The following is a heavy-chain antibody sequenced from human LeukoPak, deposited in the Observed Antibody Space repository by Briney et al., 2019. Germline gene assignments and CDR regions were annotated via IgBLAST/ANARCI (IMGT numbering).Heavy chain of an antibody. CDR3: ARTSLGGAWCDP. D-gene: IGHD3-10*01. V-gene: IGHV4-30-4*08. J-gene: IGHJ5*02. Sequence: SETLSLTCTVSGGSISSGDYYWSWIRQPPGKGPEWIGYIYYNGSTYYNPSLKSRVTISVDTSKNQFSLKLSSVTAADTAVYYCARTSLGGAWCDPWGQGTLVTVSS. CDR1: GGSISSGDYY. CDR2: IYYNGST.